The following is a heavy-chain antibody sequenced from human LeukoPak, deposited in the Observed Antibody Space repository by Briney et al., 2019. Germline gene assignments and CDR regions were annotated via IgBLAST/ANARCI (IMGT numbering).Heavy chain of an antibody. Sequence: PGGSLRLSCAASGFTFSSYAMSWVRQAPGKGLEWISAISGSGGSTYYADSVKGRFTISRDNSKNTLYLQMNSLRAEDTAVYYCAKALVGGPYYYYYMDVWGKGTTVTVSS. V-gene: IGHV3-23*01. CDR3: AKALVGGPYYYYYMDV. CDR2: ISGSGGST. D-gene: IGHD2-15*01. J-gene: IGHJ6*03. CDR1: GFTFSSYA.